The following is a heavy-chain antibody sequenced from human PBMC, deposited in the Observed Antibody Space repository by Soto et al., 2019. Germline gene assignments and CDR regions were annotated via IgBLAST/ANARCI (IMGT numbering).Heavy chain of an antibody. CDR2: IYYSGST. Sequence: PSETLSLTCIVSGGSISSGDYYWSWIRQPPGKGLEWIGYIYYSGSTYYNPSLKSRVTISVDTSKNQFSLKLSSVTAADTAVYYCARGHRRFGELFDWFDPWGQGTLVTVSS. CDR1: GGSISSGDYY. CDR3: ARGHRRFGELFDWFDP. V-gene: IGHV4-30-4*01. D-gene: IGHD3-10*01. J-gene: IGHJ5*02.